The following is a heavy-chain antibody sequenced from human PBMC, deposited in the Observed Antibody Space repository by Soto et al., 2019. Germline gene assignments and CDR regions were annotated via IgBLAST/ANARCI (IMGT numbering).Heavy chain of an antibody. CDR3: ARDSKGHWYFDL. Sequence: QLQLQESGSGLVKPSQTLSLTCAVSGGSISSGFSSWSWIRQPPGKGLEWIGYIYHSGTTYYNPSLKSRVTISVDRSKNQFSLNLSSVTAADTAVYYCARDSKGHWYFDLWGRGTLVTVSS. CDR2: IYHSGTT. V-gene: IGHV4-30-2*01. J-gene: IGHJ2*01. CDR1: GGSISSGFSS.